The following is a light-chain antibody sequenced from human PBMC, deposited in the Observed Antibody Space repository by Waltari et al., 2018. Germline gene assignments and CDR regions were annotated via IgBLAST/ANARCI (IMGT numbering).Light chain of an antibody. J-gene: IGKJ2*01. CDR3: QQSYSTSVYT. V-gene: IGKV1-39*01. CDR2: AAS. Sequence: DIQMTQSPSSLSASVGDRVTITCRASQSISSYLNWYQQKPGKAPKLLIYAASSLQSGVPSRFSGSGSGTDFTLTISSLQPEDFATYYCQQSYSTSVYTFGRGTKLEI. CDR1: QSISSY.